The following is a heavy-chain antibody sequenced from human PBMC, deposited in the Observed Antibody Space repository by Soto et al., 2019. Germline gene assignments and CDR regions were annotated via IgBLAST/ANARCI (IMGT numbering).Heavy chain of an antibody. J-gene: IGHJ4*02. CDR2: IYYSGST. V-gene: IGHV4-61*08. CDR3: AASISIFGVVPF. Sequence: SETLSLTCSVSGGSISSGGYYWSWIRQHPGKGLEWIGYIYYSGSTNYNPSLKSRVTISVDTSKNQFSLKLRSVTAADTAVYYCAASISIFGVVPFWGQGTLVTVSS. D-gene: IGHD3-3*01. CDR1: GGSISSGGYY.